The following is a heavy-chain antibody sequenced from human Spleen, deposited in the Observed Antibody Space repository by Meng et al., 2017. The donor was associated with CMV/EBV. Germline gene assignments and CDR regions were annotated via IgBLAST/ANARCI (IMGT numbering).Heavy chain of an antibody. D-gene: IGHD1/OR15-1a*01. CDR1: GYTFTDYR. CDR2: INPNSGGT. V-gene: IGHV1-2*02. J-gene: IGHJ4*01. CDR3: ARERTGTYYFDY. Sequence: ASVKVSCKASGYTFTDYRMHWVRQAPGQGLEWMGWINPNSGGTIYAQKFHGRVTVTRDTSITTAYMELNRLRSDDTAVYYCARERTGTYYFDYWGQGTLVTVSS.